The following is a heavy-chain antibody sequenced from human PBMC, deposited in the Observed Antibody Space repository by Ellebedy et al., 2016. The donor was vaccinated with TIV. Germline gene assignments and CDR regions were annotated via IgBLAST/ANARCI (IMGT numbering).Heavy chain of an antibody. Sequence: GESLKISXAASGFTFSSYSMNWVRQAPGKGLEWVSYISSSSSTIYYADSVKGRFTISRDNAKNSLYLQMNSLRAEDTAVYYCARVLSGWLKYYFDYWGQGTLVTVSS. CDR1: GFTFSSYS. V-gene: IGHV3-48*04. CDR2: ISSSSSTI. CDR3: ARVLSGWLKYYFDY. J-gene: IGHJ4*02. D-gene: IGHD6-19*01.